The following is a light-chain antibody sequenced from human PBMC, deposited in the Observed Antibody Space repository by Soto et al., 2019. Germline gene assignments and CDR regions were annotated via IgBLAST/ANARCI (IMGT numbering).Light chain of an antibody. CDR3: LSYASSLVV. CDR1: SGSIASNY. V-gene: IGLV6-57*04. Sequence: NFMLTQPHSVSESPGETVSISCTRSSGSIASNYVQWYQQRPGSAPTTVIYEDNQRPSGVPDRFSGSVDSSSNSASLTISGLKTEDEADYYCLSYASSLVVFGGGTKLTVL. J-gene: IGLJ2*01. CDR2: EDN.